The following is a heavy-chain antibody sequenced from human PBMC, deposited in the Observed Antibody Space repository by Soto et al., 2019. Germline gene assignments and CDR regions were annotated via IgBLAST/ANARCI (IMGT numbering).Heavy chain of an antibody. CDR1: GFTVSSNY. Sequence: PGGSLRLSCAASGFTVSSNYMSWVRQAPGKGLEWVSYISSSSTIYYADSVKGRFTISRDNAKNSLYLQMNSLRDEDTAVYYCARDPTTATLYYYYGMDVWGQGTTVTVSS. D-gene: IGHD4-17*01. J-gene: IGHJ6*02. V-gene: IGHV3-48*02. CDR2: ISSSSTI. CDR3: ARDPTTATLYYYYGMDV.